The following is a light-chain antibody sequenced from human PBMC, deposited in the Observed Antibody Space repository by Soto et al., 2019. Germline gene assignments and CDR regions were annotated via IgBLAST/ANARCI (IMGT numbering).Light chain of an antibody. J-gene: IGKJ4*01. Sequence: EIVLTQSPGTLSLSPGERATLSCRASQSVSSSYLAWYQQKPGQAPRLLIYGASRRATGIPDRFSGSGSGADYTLTISRLEPEDFAVYFCQQYGSSPPTFGEGTQVEIK. CDR3: QQYGSSPPT. V-gene: IGKV3-20*01. CDR1: QSVSSSY. CDR2: GAS.